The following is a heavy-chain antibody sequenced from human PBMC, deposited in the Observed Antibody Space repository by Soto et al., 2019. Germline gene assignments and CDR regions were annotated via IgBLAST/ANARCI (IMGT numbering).Heavy chain of an antibody. Sequence: LRLSCAASGFTFSTYTIHWVRQAPGKGLEWVALISYDGSNKYYADSVKGRFTISRDNSKNTLYLQMNSLRAGDTAVYFCARGSQYYYDGSGPLDCWGQGTLVTVSS. V-gene: IGHV3-30-3*01. J-gene: IGHJ4*02. CDR3: ARGSQYYYDGSGPLDC. D-gene: IGHD3-22*01. CDR1: GFTFSTYT. CDR2: ISYDGSNK.